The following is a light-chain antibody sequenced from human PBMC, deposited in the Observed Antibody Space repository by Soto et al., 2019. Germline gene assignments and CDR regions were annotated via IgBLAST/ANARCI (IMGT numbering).Light chain of an antibody. V-gene: IGLV2-14*03. CDR2: DVS. Sequence: QSVLTQPASVSGSPGQSITISCTRTSSDFGGYNYVSWYQQHPGEAPKLMIYDVSDRPSGVSNRFSASKSGNTASLTISGLQPEDEADYFCCSYTSSSTPWVFGTGTKVTVL. CDR1: SSDFGGYNY. J-gene: IGLJ1*01. CDR3: CSYTSSSTPWV.